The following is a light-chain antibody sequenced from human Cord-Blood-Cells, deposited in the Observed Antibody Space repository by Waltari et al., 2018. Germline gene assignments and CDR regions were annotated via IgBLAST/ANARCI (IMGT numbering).Light chain of an antibody. CDR3: QQYYSTPWT. CDR1: QSVLYSSNNKNY. Sequence: DIVMTQSPDSLAVSLGERATINCKSSQSVLYSSNNKNYLAWYQQKPGQPPKLLIYWASTRESGVPDRFSGSGSGTDFTLTISSLQAEDVAVCYCQQYYSTPWTFGQGTKVEMK. CDR2: WAS. J-gene: IGKJ1*01. V-gene: IGKV4-1*01.